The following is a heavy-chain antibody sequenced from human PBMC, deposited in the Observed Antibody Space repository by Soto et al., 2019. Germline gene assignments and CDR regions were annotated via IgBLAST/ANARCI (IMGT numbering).Heavy chain of an antibody. Sequence: EVQVLESGGGLVQPGGSLRLSCAASGFTFSSYAMSWVRQAPGKGLEWVAAISGSGGSTYYADSVKGRFTISRDNSKNTLYLQMNSLRAEDTAVYYWGEDIDCRGGSCLNFDSWGQGTLVTVSS. D-gene: IGHD2-15*01. J-gene: IGHJ4*02. CDR2: ISGSGGST. CDR3: GEDIDCRGGSCLNFDS. CDR1: GFTFSSYA. V-gene: IGHV3-23*01.